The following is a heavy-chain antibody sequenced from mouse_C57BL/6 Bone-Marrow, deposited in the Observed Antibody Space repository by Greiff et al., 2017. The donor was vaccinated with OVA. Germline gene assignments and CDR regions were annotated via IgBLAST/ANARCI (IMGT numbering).Heavy chain of an antibody. V-gene: IGHV1-26*01. CDR2: INPNNGGT. J-gene: IGHJ3*01. CDR1: GYTFTDYY. Sequence: EVKLQQSGPELVKPGASVKISCKASGYTFTDYYMNWVKQSHGKSLEWIGDINPNNGGTSYNQKFKGKATLTVDKSSSTAYMELRSLTSEDSAVYYCAKQANWFAYWGQGTLVTVSA. D-gene: IGHD3-2*02. CDR3: AKQANWFAY.